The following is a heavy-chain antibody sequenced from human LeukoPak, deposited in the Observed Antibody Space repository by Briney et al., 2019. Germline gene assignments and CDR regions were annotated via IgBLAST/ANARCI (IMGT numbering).Heavy chain of an antibody. CDR1: GFTVSSNY. CDR3: ARGAQSEGYYGMDV. D-gene: IGHD2-21*01. V-gene: IGHV3-66*01. CDR2: IYSGGST. Sequence: PGGSLRLSCAASGFTVSSNYMSWVRQAPGKGLEWVSVIYSGGSTYYADSVKGRFTISRDNSKNTLYLQMNSLRAEDTAVYYCARGAQSEGYYGMDVWGQGTTVTVSS. J-gene: IGHJ6*02.